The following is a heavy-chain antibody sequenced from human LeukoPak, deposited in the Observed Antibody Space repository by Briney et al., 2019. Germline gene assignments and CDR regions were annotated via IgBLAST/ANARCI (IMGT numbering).Heavy chain of an antibody. V-gene: IGHV1-18*01. Sequence: ASVKVSCKTSGYTFTNYGISWVRQAPGQGLEWMGWISAYNGNTNYEQKFQGRVTMTTDTMTTDTSTSTAYMELRSLRSDDTAVYYCARDITRAGSYYGYWGQGTLVTVSS. CDR3: ARDITRAGSYYGY. CDR1: GYTFTNYG. D-gene: IGHD3-10*01. J-gene: IGHJ4*02. CDR2: ISAYNGNT.